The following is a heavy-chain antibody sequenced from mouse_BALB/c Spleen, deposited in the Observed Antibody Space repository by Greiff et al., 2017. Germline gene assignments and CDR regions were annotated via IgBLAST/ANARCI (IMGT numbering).Heavy chain of an antibody. CDR3: ASDYYGSSFAY. V-gene: IGHV14-1*02. D-gene: IGHD1-1*01. J-gene: IGHJ3*01. CDR2: IDPENGNT. Sequence: VQLKQSGAELVRPGALVKLSCKASGFNIKDYYMHWVKQRPEQGLEWIGWIDPENGNTIYDPKFQGKASITADTSSNTAYLQLSSLTSEDTAVYYCASDYYGSSFAYWGQGTLVTVSA. CDR1: GFNIKDYY.